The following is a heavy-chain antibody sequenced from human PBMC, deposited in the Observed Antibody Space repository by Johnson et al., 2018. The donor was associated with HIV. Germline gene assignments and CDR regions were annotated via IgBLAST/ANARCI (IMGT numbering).Heavy chain of an antibody. CDR1: GFTFSSYA. CDR3: ARACRDGYTCDAFDI. J-gene: IGHJ3*02. V-gene: IGHV3-23*04. Sequence: VKLVESGGGLGQPGGSLRLSCAASGFTFSSYAMSWVRQAPGKGLEWVSAISGSGGSTYYADSVNGRFTISRDNSKNTLYLQMNSLRAEDTALYYCARACRDGYTCDAFDIWGQGTMVTVSS. D-gene: IGHD5-24*01. CDR2: ISGSGGST.